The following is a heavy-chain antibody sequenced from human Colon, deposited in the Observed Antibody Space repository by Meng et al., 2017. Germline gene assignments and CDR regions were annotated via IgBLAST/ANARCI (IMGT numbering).Heavy chain of an antibody. D-gene: IGHD6-19*01. CDR3: AKDIDSSGWLGLGY. CDR1: GFTLNNFW. Sequence: GGSLRLSCAVSGFTLNNFWMTWVRQAPGKGLEWVANINQDGSQKDYLDSVKGRFTISRDNAKNSLYLQMNSLRAEDTALYYCAKDIDSSGWLGLGYWGQGTLVTVSS. V-gene: IGHV3-7*03. J-gene: IGHJ4*02. CDR2: INQDGSQK.